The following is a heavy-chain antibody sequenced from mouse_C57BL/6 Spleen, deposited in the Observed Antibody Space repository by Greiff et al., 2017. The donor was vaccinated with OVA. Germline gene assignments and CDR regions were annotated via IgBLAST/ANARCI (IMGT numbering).Heavy chain of an antibody. J-gene: IGHJ4*01. CDR2: IYTRRGNT. CDR3: ASITTVVATNAMDY. CDR1: GYTFTSYG. Sequence: QVHVKQSGAELARPGASVKLSCKASGYTFTSYGISWVKQRTGQGLEWIGEIYTRRGNTYYNEKFTGKASLPADKSSSTAYMDLRSLTSEDSAVYFGASITTVVATNAMDYWGQGTSVTVSS. D-gene: IGHD1-1*01. V-gene: IGHV1-81*01.